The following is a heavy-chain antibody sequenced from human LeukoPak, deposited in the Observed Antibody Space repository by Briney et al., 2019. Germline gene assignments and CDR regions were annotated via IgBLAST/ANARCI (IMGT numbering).Heavy chain of an antibody. CDR3: VRVWPPNAVDRGMTYSDFTALDV. CDR1: NYTFASYG. J-gene: IGHJ3*01. V-gene: IGHV1-18*01. Sequence: ASVKVSCTASNYTFASYGLSWVRQAPGQGLQWVGWISPYDGNTNYAQRFQARVTMSIDKSTRTVYMELRRLRLDDTAVYYCVRVWPPNAVDRGMTYSDFTALDVWGQGTTVIVSS. CDR2: ISPYDGNT. D-gene: IGHD1-20*01.